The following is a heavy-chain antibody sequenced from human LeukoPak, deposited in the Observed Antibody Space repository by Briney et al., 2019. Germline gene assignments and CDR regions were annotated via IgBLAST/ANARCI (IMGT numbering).Heavy chain of an antibody. CDR3: ARKREGPTTGINS. V-gene: IGHV4-39*07. D-gene: IGHD1-26*01. J-gene: IGHJ1*01. CDR2: IYSSGST. CDR1: GGSISSSNSY. Sequence: SETLSLTCTVSGGSISSSNSYWGWIRQSPGTGLEWIGNIYSSGSTYYNPSLKSRVTISIDTSENQFSLKLSSVTAADTAVHYCARKREGPTTGINSWGQGTLVTASS.